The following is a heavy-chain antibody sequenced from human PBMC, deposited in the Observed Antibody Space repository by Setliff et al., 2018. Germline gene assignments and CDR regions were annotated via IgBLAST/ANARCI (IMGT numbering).Heavy chain of an antibody. CDR1: GASVSSHY. J-gene: IGHJ4*02. Sequence: KPSETLSLTCNVSGASVSSHYWDWIRQPPGKGLEWIGFISYSGITTYNVSLKSRVSISVDTSKNQLSLKLSSVTAADTAVYYCARGGTYRYFDYWGQGTLVTVSS. V-gene: IGHV4-59*02. CDR2: ISYSGIT. CDR3: ARGGTYRYFDY.